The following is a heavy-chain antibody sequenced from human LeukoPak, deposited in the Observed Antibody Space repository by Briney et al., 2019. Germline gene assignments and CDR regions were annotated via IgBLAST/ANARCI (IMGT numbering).Heavy chain of an antibody. CDR3: VRHSGWYFGY. D-gene: IGHD6-19*01. V-gene: IGHV4-34*01. J-gene: IGHJ4*02. CDR2: ISHFGST. Sequence: SETLSLTCAIYGGSFSGYSWTWIRQPPGKGLEWIGEISHFGSTKYIPSLESRVIISLDGSKNLLSLELSSVTAADTAVYYCVRHSGWYFGYWGQGTLVTVSS. CDR1: GGSFSGYS.